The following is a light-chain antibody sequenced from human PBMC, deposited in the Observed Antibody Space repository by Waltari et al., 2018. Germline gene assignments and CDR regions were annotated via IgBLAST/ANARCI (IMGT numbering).Light chain of an antibody. CDR1: QTITTSY. Sequence: EIVLTQSPGLLSLSPGERATLSCRSSQTITTSYLAWYQQKPGQAPRLLSYYTSTRSTGIPDRFSGSGSGTDFSLTISRLEPEDFAVYYCQQFGTSITFGQGTRLEIK. V-gene: IGKV3-20*01. J-gene: IGKJ5*01. CDR2: YTS. CDR3: QQFGTSIT.